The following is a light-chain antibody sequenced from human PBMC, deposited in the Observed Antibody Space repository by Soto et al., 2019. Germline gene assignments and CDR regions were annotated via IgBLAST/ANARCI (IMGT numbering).Light chain of an antibody. CDR3: SAHGGTNPYV. Sequence: QSALTQPPSASGSPGQSVAISCTGTASDIGGYTLVSWYQQHPGKAPKLLIYDVNKRPSGVPDRFSGSKSGNTVSLTVSGLQAEDVADYYCSAHGGTNPYVFGTGTNLTVL. V-gene: IGLV2-8*01. CDR1: ASDIGGYTL. J-gene: IGLJ1*01. CDR2: DVN.